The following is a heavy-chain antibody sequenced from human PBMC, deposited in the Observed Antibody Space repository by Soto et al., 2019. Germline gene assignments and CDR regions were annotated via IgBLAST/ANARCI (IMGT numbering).Heavy chain of an antibody. CDR3: AKRSPYSSGWYSPIFDY. Sequence: LRLSCAASGFSFSDYAMSWVRQAPGKGLEWVSVISESGGSTHYADSVRGRFTVSRDNSKNSLSLRMNSLRDEDTAVYFCAKRSPYSSGWYSPIFDYWGQGALVTVSP. CDR1: GFSFSDYA. V-gene: IGHV3-23*01. J-gene: IGHJ4*02. D-gene: IGHD6-13*01. CDR2: ISESGGST.